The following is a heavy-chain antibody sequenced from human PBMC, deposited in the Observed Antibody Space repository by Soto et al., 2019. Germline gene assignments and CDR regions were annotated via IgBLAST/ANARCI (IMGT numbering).Heavy chain of an antibody. Sequence: SSETLSLTCAVYGGSFSGYYWSWSRQPPGKGLEWIGEINHSGSTNYNPSLKSRVTISVDTSKNQFSLKLSSVTAADTAVYYCALAITIFGVVTHYDYWGQGTLVTVSS. D-gene: IGHD3-3*01. CDR2: INHSGST. CDR3: ALAITIFGVVTHYDY. V-gene: IGHV4-34*01. J-gene: IGHJ4*02. CDR1: GGSFSGYY.